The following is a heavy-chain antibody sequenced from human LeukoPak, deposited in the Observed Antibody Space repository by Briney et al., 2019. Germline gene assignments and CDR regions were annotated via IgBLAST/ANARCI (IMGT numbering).Heavy chain of an antibody. CDR1: GFTFSSYA. CDR2: ISGSGGST. J-gene: IGHJ4*02. V-gene: IGHV3-23*01. D-gene: IGHD3-3*01. Sequence: GGSLRLSCAASGFTFSSYAMSWVRQAPGKGLEWVSAISGSGGSTYYADSVKGRFTISRDNSKNTLYLQMNSLRAEDTAVYYCANLEDDFWNGYYPGDYWGQGTLVTVSS. CDR3: ANLEDDFWNGYYPGDY.